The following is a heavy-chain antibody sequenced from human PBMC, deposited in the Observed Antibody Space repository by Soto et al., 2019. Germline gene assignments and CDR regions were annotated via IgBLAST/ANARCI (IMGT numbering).Heavy chain of an antibody. CDR3: ARNYGDYSVDI. Sequence: SATLSLTCTVSGGSISSYYWSWIRQPPGKGLEWIGYIYYSGSTNYNPSLKSRVTISVDTSKNQFSLKLSSVTAADTAVYYCARNYGDYSVDIWGQGTMVTVSS. CDR2: IYYSGST. D-gene: IGHD4-17*01. CDR1: GGSISSYY. J-gene: IGHJ3*02. V-gene: IGHV4-59*01.